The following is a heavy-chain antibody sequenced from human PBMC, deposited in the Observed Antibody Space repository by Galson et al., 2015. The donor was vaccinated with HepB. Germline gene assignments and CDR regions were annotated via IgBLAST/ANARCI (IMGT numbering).Heavy chain of an antibody. CDR1: GFTFSSNN. CDR2: IWLDGSNR. V-gene: IGHV3-33*08. Sequence: SLRLSCAASGFTFSSNNMHWVRQAPGKGPEWVAVIWLDGSNRYHADSVKGRFTISRDNSKNTLFLQMSSLRVEDTAVYYCARDKDDAMDVWGQGTTVTVSS. D-gene: IGHD2-15*01. J-gene: IGHJ6*02. CDR3: ARDKDDAMDV.